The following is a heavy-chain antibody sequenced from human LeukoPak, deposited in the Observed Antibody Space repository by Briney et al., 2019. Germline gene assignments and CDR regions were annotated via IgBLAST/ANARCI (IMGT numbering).Heavy chain of an antibody. CDR2: LSGSGDAT. CDR1: GFTFSSYA. CDR3: AKDQDVVGATRAPPDDY. V-gene: IGHV3-23*01. D-gene: IGHD1-26*01. Sequence: RSGGSLRLSCAASGFTFSSYAMSWVRQAPGKGLEWVSALSGSGDATYYADSVKGRFTISRDNSKNTLYLQMNSLRAEDTAVYYCAKDQDVVGATRAPPDDYWGQGTLVTVSS. J-gene: IGHJ4*02.